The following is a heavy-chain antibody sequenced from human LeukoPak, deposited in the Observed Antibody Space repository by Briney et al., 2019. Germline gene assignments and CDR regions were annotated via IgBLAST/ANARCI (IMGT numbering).Heavy chain of an antibody. J-gene: IGHJ4*02. CDR3: ARTGIVGATGFDY. V-gene: IGHV3-72*01. CDR2: TRNKANSYTT. CDR1: GFTFSDHY. D-gene: IGHD1-26*01. Sequence: GGSLRLSCAASGFTFSDHYMDWVRQAPGKGLEWVGRTRNKANSYTTEYAASVKGRFTISRDDSKNSLYLQMNSLKTEDTAVYYCARTGIVGATGFDYWGQGTLVTVSS.